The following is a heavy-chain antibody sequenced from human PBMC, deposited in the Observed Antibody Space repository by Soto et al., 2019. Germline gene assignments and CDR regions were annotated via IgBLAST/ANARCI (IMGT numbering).Heavy chain of an antibody. J-gene: IGHJ4*02. Sequence: GGSLRLSCAASGFTLRDFWMHWVRLAPGKGLVWVSRINIDGSSASYADSVKGRFIISRDNAKNTLSLQMNSLRAEDTAVYYCARDGPIQHHPDYWGPGTLVTVS. CDR2: INIDGSSA. D-gene: IGHD2-21*01. CDR1: GFTLRDFW. CDR3: ARDGPIQHHPDY. V-gene: IGHV3-74*01.